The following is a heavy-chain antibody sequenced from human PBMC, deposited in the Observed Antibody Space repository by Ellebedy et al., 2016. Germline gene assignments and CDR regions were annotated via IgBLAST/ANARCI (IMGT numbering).Heavy chain of an antibody. Sequence: GGSLRLXXAASGFTFSSYAMHWVRQAPGKGLEWVAVISYDGSNKYYADSVKGRFTISRDNSKNTLYLQMNSLRAEDTAVYYCARESIQDDSSGYYPHDAFDIWGQGTMVTVSS. V-gene: IGHV3-30-3*01. D-gene: IGHD3-22*01. CDR1: GFTFSSYA. CDR2: ISYDGSNK. CDR3: ARESIQDDSSGYYPHDAFDI. J-gene: IGHJ3*02.